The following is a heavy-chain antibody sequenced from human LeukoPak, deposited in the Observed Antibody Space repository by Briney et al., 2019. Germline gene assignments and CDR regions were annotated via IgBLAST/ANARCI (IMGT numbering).Heavy chain of an antibody. CDR3: AREPEAIYDSSGPSDY. D-gene: IGHD3-22*01. V-gene: IGHV4-30-4*01. J-gene: IGHJ4*02. CDR2: IYYSGST. CDR1: GGSISSGDYY. Sequence: SQTLSLTCTVSGGSISSGDYYWSWIRQPPGKGLEWIGYIYYSGSTYYNPSLKSRVTISADTSKNQFSLKLSSVTAADTAVYYCAREPEAIYDSSGPSDYWGQGTLVTVSS.